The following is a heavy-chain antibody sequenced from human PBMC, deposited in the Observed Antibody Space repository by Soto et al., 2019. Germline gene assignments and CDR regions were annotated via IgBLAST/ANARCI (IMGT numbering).Heavy chain of an antibody. CDR1: GYTFTGYY. Sequence: ASVKVSCKASGYTFTGYYMHWARQAPGQGLEWMGWINPNSGGTNYAQKFQGRVTMTRDTSISTAYMELSRLRSDDTAVYYCARDKGRYCSGGSCLWYYGMDVWGQGTTVTVSS. CDR2: INPNSGGT. J-gene: IGHJ6*02. V-gene: IGHV1-2*02. CDR3: ARDKGRYCSGGSCLWYYGMDV. D-gene: IGHD2-15*01.